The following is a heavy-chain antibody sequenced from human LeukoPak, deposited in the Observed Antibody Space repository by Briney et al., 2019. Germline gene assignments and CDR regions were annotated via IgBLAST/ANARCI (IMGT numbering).Heavy chain of an antibody. CDR2: ISWNSGSI. V-gene: IGHV3-9*01. D-gene: IGHD6-13*01. Sequence: SGRSLRLSCAASGFTFDDYAMHWVRQAPGKGLEWVSGISWNSGSIGHADSVKGRFTISRDNSKNSLYLQMNSLRTEDTALYYCAKGEDAYSSSWYGVDYWGQGTLVTVSS. J-gene: IGHJ4*02. CDR3: AKGEDAYSSSWYGVDY. CDR1: GFTFDDYA.